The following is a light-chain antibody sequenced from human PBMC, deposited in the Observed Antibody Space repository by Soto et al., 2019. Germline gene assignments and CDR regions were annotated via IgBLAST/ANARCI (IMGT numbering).Light chain of an antibody. CDR3: QHRYNWPLT. Sequence: FVLPQSPVTLSLSPGQRATLSCRASQSISSNLAWYQQKPGQAPRLLISGASNRATGIPARFSASGSGTDFTLSISSLEPEDFAVYYCQHRYNWPLTFGGGTKVDIK. J-gene: IGKJ4*01. CDR2: GAS. CDR1: QSISSN. V-gene: IGKV3-11*01.